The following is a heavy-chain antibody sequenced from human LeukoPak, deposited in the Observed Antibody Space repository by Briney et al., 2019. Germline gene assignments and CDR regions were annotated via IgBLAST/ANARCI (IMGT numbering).Heavy chain of an antibody. CDR1: GYTFTSYD. J-gene: IGHJ4*02. CDR3: ARHGGYSYGVDY. D-gene: IGHD5-18*01. CDR2: MNPNSGNT. Sequence: ASVKVSCKASGYTFTSYDINWVRQATGQGLEWMGWMNPNSGNTGYAQKLQGRVTITRNTSISTAYMELSSLRSEDTAVYYCARHGGYSYGVDYWGQGTLVTVSS. V-gene: IGHV1-8*03.